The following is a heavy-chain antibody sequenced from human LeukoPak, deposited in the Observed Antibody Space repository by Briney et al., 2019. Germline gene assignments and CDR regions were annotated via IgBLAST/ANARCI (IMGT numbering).Heavy chain of an antibody. V-gene: IGHV4-59*11. Sequence: SETLSLTCTVSGDSFTTHYWSWIRQPPGRGLEWVGYISYLGSTNYNPSLKSRVTISIDTSKNEVSLMLTSVTAADTAVYYCASDSISKNAFDAWGQGTMVTVSS. D-gene: IGHD3-3*02. CDR2: ISYLGST. CDR1: GDSFTTHY. CDR3: ASDSISKNAFDA. J-gene: IGHJ3*01.